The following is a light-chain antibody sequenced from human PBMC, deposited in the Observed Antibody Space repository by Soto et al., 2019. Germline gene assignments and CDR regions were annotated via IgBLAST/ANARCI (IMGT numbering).Light chain of an antibody. J-gene: IGKJ5*01. CDR1: QTISSW. V-gene: IGKV1-5*03. Sequence: DIQMTQSPSTLSGSVGDRVTITCRASQTISSWLAWYQQKPGKAPKLLIYKASTLKSGVPSRFSGSGSGTEFTLTISSLQPDDFATYYCQHYNSYSPGGTFGQGTRLEIK. CDR2: KAS. CDR3: QHYNSYSPGGT.